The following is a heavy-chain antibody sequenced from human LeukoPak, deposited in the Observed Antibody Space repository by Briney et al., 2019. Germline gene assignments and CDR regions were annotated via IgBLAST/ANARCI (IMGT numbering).Heavy chain of an antibody. V-gene: IGHV4-34*01. CDR1: GGSFSGYY. Sequence: PSETLSLTCAVYGGSFSGYYWSWIRQPPGKGLEWIGEINHSGSTNYNSSLKSRVTISVDTSKNQFSLKLSSVTAADTAVYYCARGSRDKYYYGSGSYYYYFDYWGQGTLVTVSS. CDR2: INHSGST. J-gene: IGHJ4*02. CDR3: ARGSRDKYYYGSGSYYYYFDY. D-gene: IGHD3-10*01.